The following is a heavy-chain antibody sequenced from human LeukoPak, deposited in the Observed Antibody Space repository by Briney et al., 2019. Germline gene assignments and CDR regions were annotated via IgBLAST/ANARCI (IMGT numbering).Heavy chain of an antibody. V-gene: IGHV1-2*02. CDR2: INPNSGGT. CDR1: RYTFTGYY. D-gene: IGHD5-24*01. CDR3: AREAGDGYNTGPIDY. Sequence: ASVKVSCKASRYTFTGYYMHWVRQAPGQGLEWMGWINPNSGGTNYAQKFQGRVTMTRDTSISTAYMELSRLRSDDTAVYYCAREAGDGYNTGPIDYWGQGTLVTVSS. J-gene: IGHJ4*02.